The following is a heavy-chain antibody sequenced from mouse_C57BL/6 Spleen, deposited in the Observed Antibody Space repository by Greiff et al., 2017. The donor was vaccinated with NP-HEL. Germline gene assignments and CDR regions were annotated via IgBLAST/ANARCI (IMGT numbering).Heavy chain of an antibody. V-gene: IGHV1-59*01. Sequence: QVQLQQPGAELVRPGTSVKLSCKASGYTFTSYWMHWVKQRPGQGLEWIGVIDPSDSYTNYNQKFKGKATLTVDTSSSTAYMQLSSLTSEDSAVYYCARRGYYGYDDAMDYWGQGTSVTVSS. CDR2: IDPSDSYT. CDR1: GYTFTSYW. D-gene: IGHD2-2*01. CDR3: ARRGYYGYDDAMDY. J-gene: IGHJ4*01.